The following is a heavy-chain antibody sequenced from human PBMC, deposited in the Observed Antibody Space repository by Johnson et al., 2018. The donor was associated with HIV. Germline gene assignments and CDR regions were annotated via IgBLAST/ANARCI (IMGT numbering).Heavy chain of an antibody. J-gene: IGHJ3*01. CDR1: GFTFRNYG. CDR3: ARERFSDILTGYHAFDL. V-gene: IGHV3-30*19. CDR2: ISYDGRNK. D-gene: IGHD3-9*01. Sequence: QVQLVESGGGVVQPGGSLRLSCAASGFTFRNYGIHWVRQAPGKGLEWEAIISYDGRNKYYADSVNGRFTISRDNSKNTLYLQMNSLRAEDAAVYYCARERFSDILTGYHAFDLWGQGTMVTVSS.